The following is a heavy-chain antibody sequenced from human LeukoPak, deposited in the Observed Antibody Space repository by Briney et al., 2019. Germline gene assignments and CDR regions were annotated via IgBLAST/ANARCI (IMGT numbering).Heavy chain of an antibody. Sequence: PGRSLRLSCAASGFTFDDYAMHWVRQAPGKGLEWVSGISWNSGSIGYADSVKDRFTNSRDNAKNSLYLQMNSLRAEDTALYYCAKIPDYDGSGDIWGQGTMVTVSS. D-gene: IGHD3-22*01. J-gene: IGHJ3*02. CDR1: GFTFDDYA. V-gene: IGHV3-9*01. CDR2: ISWNSGSI. CDR3: AKIPDYDGSGDI.